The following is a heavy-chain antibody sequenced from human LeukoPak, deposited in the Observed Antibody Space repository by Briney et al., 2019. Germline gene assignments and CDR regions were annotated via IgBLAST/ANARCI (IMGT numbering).Heavy chain of an antibody. CDR2: IYSGGST. V-gene: IGHV3-53*01. CDR3: AKDRGLGSYYDSSGYYLDAFDI. J-gene: IGHJ3*02. Sequence: GGSLRLSCAASGFTVSSNYMSWVRQAPGKGLEWVSVIYSGGSTYYADSVKGRFTISRDNSKNTLYLQMNSLRAEDTAVYYCAKDRGLGSYYDSSGYYLDAFDIWGQGTMVTVSS. CDR1: GFTVSSNY. D-gene: IGHD3-22*01.